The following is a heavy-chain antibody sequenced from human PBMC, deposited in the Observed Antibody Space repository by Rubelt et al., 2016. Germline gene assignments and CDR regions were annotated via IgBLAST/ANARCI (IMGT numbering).Heavy chain of an antibody. D-gene: IGHD6-13*01. Sequence: QVQLVQSGAEVKKPGASVKVSCKASGYTFTSYGISWVRQAPGQGLEWMGWISAYNGNTKYSQKFQGGVTVIADESTSTSYMGLSSLRSEETAVYYCARRQQLGPFDYWGQGTLVTVSS. CDR3: ARRQQLGPFDY. CDR2: ISAYNGNT. CDR1: GYTFTSYG. V-gene: IGHV1-18*01. J-gene: IGHJ4*02.